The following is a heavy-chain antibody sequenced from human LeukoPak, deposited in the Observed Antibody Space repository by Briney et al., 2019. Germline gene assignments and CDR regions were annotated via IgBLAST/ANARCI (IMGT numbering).Heavy chain of an antibody. J-gene: IGHJ5*02. CDR2: ISSGAITM. V-gene: IGHV3-48*02. Sequence: PGGSLRLSCTASGFTFSSYSMNWVRQAPGKGLEWISYISSGAITMYYADSVKGRFTISRDNAKNSLFLQMNSLRDEDTAVYYCASLRFDPWGQGTLVTVSS. CDR1: GFTFSSYS. CDR3: ASLRFDP.